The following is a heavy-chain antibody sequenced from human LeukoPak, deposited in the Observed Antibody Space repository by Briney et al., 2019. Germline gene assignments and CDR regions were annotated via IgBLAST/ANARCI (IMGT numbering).Heavy chain of an antibody. Sequence: SETLSLTCTVSGGSISGGDYYWSWIRQPPGKGLEWIGYIYYSGSTYYNPSLKSRVTISVDTSKNQFSLKLSSVTAADTAVYYCARAPSGGEQQLASYYFDYWGQGTLVTVSS. CDR1: GGSISGGDYY. V-gene: IGHV4-30-4*01. CDR2: IYYSGST. CDR3: ARAPSGGEQQLASYYFDY. D-gene: IGHD6-13*01. J-gene: IGHJ4*02.